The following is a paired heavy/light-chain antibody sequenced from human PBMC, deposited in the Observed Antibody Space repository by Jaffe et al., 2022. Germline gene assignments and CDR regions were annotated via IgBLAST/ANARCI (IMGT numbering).Heavy chain of an antibody. CDR3: ATYLRDQGAFDI. J-gene: IGHJ3*02. Sequence: EAQLVESGGGLVQPGGSLRLSCAASGFTFSDYWMHWVRQVPGKGPVWVSRLNGDGSSPTYADSVKGRFTISRDNAKNTLYLQMNSLRVEDTAVYYCATYLRDQGAFDIWGQGTMVTVSS. V-gene: IGHV3-74*01. D-gene: IGHD2-2*01. CDR2: LNGDGSSP. CDR1: GFTFSDYW.
Light chain of an antibody. J-gene: IGKJ2*02. CDR3: QQYYSTPCT. V-gene: IGKV4-1*01. CDR2: WAS. CDR1: QSVLYSSNNKNY. Sequence: DIVMTQSPDSLAVSLGERATINCKSSQSVLYSSNNKNYLGWYQQKPGQPPKVLIFWASIRASGVPDRFSGSGSGTDFTLTISSLQAEDVAVYYCQQYYSTPCTFGQGTKLEIK.